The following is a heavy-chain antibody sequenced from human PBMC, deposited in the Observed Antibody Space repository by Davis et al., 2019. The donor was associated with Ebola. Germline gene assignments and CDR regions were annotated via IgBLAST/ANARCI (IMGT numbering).Heavy chain of an antibody. D-gene: IGHD3-9*01. CDR1: GYTFTSYD. CDR3: ARGRYFDWLLYNHDAFDI. CDR2: MNPNSGNT. Sequence: ASVKVSCKASGYTFTSYDINWVRQATGQGLEWMGWMNPNSGNTGYAQKFQGRVTMTRNTSISTAYMELSSLRSEDTAVYYCARGRYFDWLLYNHDAFDIWGQGTMVTVSS. V-gene: IGHV1-8*01. J-gene: IGHJ3*02.